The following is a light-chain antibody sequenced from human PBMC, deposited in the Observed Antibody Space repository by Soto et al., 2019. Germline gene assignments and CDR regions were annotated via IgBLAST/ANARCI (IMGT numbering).Light chain of an antibody. Sequence: DIVMTQSPDSLAVSLGEKATINCKSSQSILYSPNNKNYLAWYQQKPGQPPKLLIYWASTRESGVPDRFSGSGSWTDFTLTISRLQAEDVAVYYCHQYYSGPQTFGQGTKLAIK. CDR1: QSILYSPNNKNY. CDR2: WAS. J-gene: IGKJ2*01. V-gene: IGKV4-1*01. CDR3: HQYYSGPQT.